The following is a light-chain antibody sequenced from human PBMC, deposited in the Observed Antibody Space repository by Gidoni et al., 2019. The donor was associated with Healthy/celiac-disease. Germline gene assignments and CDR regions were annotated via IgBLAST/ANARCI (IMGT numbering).Light chain of an antibody. CDR1: QSVLYSSNNQNY. Sequence: DIVMTQSPDSLAVSLGERATINCKSSQSVLYSSNNQNYLAWYQQKPGQPPKLLIYWASTRESGVPERFSGSGSGTDFTLTISSLQAEDVAVYYCQQYYSTPQTFGGGTKVEIK. J-gene: IGKJ4*01. V-gene: IGKV4-1*01. CDR2: WAS. CDR3: QQYYSTPQT.